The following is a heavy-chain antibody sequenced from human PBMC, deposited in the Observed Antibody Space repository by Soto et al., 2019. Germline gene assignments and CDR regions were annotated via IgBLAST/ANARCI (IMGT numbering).Heavy chain of an antibody. CDR2: FYYSENT. V-gene: IGHV4-39*05. J-gene: IGHJ4*02. CDR3: ARQMIY. Sequence: PSETPSLTFAVPGGSITSSSYSWGWVRQPPGKGLEWIATFYYSENTHYNPSLKSRVTMSVDTSKNQFSLKLNSVTAADTAVYYCARQMIYWGQGTPVTVSS. CDR1: GGSITSSSYS. D-gene: IGHD3-16*01.